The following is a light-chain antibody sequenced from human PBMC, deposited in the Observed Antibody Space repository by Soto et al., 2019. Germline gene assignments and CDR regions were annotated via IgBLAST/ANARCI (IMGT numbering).Light chain of an antibody. J-gene: IGLJ2*01. CDR3: SSFTTSSTLI. CDR2: GVT. CDR1: SSDVGRYNY. Sequence: QSALTQPASVSGSPGQAITISCTGTSSDVGRYNYVSWYQHYSGKAPKLMIYGVTNRPSGVSDRFSGSKSGNTASLTISGLQAEDEGDYYCSSFTTSSTLIFGGGTKLTVL. V-gene: IGLV2-14*03.